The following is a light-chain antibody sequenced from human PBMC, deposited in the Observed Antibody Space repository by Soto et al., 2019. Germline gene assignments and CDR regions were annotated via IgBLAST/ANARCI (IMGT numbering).Light chain of an antibody. CDR2: GAS. CDR3: QQYGSLPFT. CDR1: QSVTSSY. J-gene: IGKJ3*01. V-gene: IGKV3-20*01. Sequence: EIVLTQSPGTLSLSPGEGAALSCRASQSVTSSYLAWYQQKPGQAPRLLIYGASSRDTGIPDRFSGSGSGTDFTLTISRLEPEDFAVYYCQQYGSLPFTFGPGTKVDIK.